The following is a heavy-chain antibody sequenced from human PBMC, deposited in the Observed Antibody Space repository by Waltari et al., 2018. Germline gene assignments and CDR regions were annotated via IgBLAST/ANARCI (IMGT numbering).Heavy chain of an antibody. CDR3: ARVPFYCTNGVCYYYFDY. V-gene: IGHV4-4*07. D-gene: IGHD2-8*01. J-gene: IGHJ4*02. CDR2: IHHFGGT. Sequence: QVQLQESGPGLVKPSETLSLTCNVSGGSIQDYYWSWIRQPAGKGLEWIGRIHHFGGTNYNPSLGSRVTMSLDMSKNRFSLKLSSVTAADTAVYYCARVPFYCTNGVCYYYFDYWGQGTLVTVSS. CDR1: GGSIQDYY.